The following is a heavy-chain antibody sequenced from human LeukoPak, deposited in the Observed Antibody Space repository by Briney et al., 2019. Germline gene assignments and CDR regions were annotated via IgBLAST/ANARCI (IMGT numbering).Heavy chain of an antibody. CDR2: ISPTGSTT. CDR1: GFSFSNFW. Sequence: GGSLRLSCAASGFSFSNFWMHWARQLPGKGLVWVSRISPTGSTTSYADSVKGRFTVSRDNAKNTLYLQVNNLRAEDTAVYYCARGPNSNWSGLDFWGQGTLLTVSS. J-gene: IGHJ4*02. CDR3: ARGPNSNWSGLDF. V-gene: IGHV3-74*01. D-gene: IGHD6-6*01.